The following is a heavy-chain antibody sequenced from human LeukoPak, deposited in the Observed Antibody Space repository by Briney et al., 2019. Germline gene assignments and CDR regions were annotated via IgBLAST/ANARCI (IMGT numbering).Heavy chain of an antibody. CDR3: ARDYDFYCSGDNCYSPRLSDY. V-gene: IGHV3-30*02. J-gene: IGHJ4*02. CDR2: IRFDGTTK. CDR1: GFTFSRYG. D-gene: IGHD2-15*01. Sequence: GGSLRLSCAASGFTFSRYGMHWVRQAPVKGLEWVAFIRFDGTTKFCADSVKGRCTISRDNSKNTLYLQMNSLRPEDTAVYYCARDYDFYCSGDNCYSPRLSDYWGQGTLVTVSS.